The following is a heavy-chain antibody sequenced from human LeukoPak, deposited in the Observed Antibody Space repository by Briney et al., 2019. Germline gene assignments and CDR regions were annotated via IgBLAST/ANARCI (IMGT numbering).Heavy chain of an antibody. Sequence: SVKVSCKASGGTFSSYAISWVRQAPGQGLEWMGGIIPIFGTANYAQKFQGRVTITADESTSTAYMELSSLRSEDTAVYYCARDFRAMVRGVRNWFDPWGQGTLVTVSS. J-gene: IGHJ5*02. CDR3: ARDFRAMVRGVRNWFDP. V-gene: IGHV1-69*13. CDR2: IIPIFGTA. D-gene: IGHD3-10*01. CDR1: GGTFSSYA.